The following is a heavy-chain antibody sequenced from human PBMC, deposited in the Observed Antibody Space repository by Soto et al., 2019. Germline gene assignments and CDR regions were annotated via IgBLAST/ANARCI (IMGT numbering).Heavy chain of an antibody. Sequence: LSLTCTVSGGSISSYYWSWIRQPPGKGLEWIGYIYYSGSTNYNPSLKSRVTISVDTSKNQFSLKLSSVTAADTAVYYCARDNGYSYGYTLDHWGQGTLVTVSS. V-gene: IGHV4-59*01. CDR1: GGSISSYY. CDR2: IYYSGST. CDR3: ARDNGYSYGYTLDH. D-gene: IGHD5-18*01. J-gene: IGHJ4*02.